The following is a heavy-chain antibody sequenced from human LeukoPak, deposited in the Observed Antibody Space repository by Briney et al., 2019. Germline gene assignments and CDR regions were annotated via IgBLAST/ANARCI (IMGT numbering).Heavy chain of an antibody. D-gene: IGHD5-12*01. Sequence: KTSETPSLTCTVSGGSISSSSYYWGWIRQPPGKGLEWIGSIYYSGSTYYNPSLKSRVTISVDTSKNQFSLKLSSVTAADTAVYYCARREDSGYDLGGNSFDYWGQGTLVTVSS. CDR2: IYYSGST. CDR3: ARREDSGYDLGGNSFDY. V-gene: IGHV4-39*01. CDR1: GGSISSSSYY. J-gene: IGHJ4*02.